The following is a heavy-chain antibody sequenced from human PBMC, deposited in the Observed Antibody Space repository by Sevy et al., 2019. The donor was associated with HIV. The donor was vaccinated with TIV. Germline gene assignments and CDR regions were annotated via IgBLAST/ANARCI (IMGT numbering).Heavy chain of an antibody. V-gene: IGHV3-21*01. CDR2: ISGLSNYI. CDR1: GLTFSSYP. D-gene: IGHD6-19*01. Sequence: GGSLRLPCAASGLTFSSYPMHWVRQAPGKGLEWVSSISGLSNYIYYADSVKGRFSISRDNTKNSVYLQMNSLRGEDTAVFYCARAVPATDAFDIWGQGTLVTVSS. J-gene: IGHJ3*02. CDR3: ARAVPATDAFDI.